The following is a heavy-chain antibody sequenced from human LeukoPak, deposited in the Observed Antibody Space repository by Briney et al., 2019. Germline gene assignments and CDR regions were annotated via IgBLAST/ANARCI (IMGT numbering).Heavy chain of an antibody. Sequence: ASVKVSCKAPGYSLLEAKKHALRQAPGLVFEWMGSINPNSGDTYYSPEFQGRVTLTRDTSNKTAYTEMNSLKSDDTAVYYCVKDVAPNGSGWFDPWGQGTLIIVSS. CDR2: INPNSGDT. CDR1: GYSLLEAK. V-gene: IGHV1-2*02. D-gene: IGHD1-26*01. CDR3: VKDVAPNGSGWFDP. J-gene: IGHJ5*02.